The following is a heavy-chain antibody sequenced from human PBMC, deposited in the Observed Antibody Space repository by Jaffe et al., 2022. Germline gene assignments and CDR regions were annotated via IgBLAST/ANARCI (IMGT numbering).Heavy chain of an antibody. V-gene: IGHV4-61*01. CDR1: GGSVGSGSYY. CDR2: IDYGTTT. Sequence: QVQLQESGPGLVKPSETLSLTCTVSGGSVGSGSYYWSWLRQPPGKGLEWIGYIDYGTTTNYNPPLKSRVTISVDTSKNQFSLKLSSVTAADTAVYYCATQSREYRNYSKRAFDIWGQGTMVTVSS. CDR3: ATQSREYRNYSKRAFDI. J-gene: IGHJ3*02. D-gene: IGHD4-4*01.